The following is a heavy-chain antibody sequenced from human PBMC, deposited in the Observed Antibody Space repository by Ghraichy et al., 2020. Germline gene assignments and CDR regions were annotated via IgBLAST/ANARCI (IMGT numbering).Heavy chain of an antibody. CDR2: ISSSGITT. CDR3: ARVYSGGWHHAFAI. J-gene: IGHJ3*02. Sequence: GGSLRLSCAASGFTFSVYYMSWIRQAPGKGLEWLSYISSSGITTYYADSVKGRFTISRDNARNSLYLQMNSLRAEDTAVYYCARVYSGGWHHAFAIWGQGPMVTVS. D-gene: IGHD1-26*01. CDR1: GFTFSVYY. V-gene: IGHV3-11*01.